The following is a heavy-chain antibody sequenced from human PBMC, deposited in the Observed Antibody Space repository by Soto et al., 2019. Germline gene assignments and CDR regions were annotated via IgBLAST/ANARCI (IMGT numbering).Heavy chain of an antibody. D-gene: IGHD3-22*01. V-gene: IGHV4-30-4*01. CDR2: IYYSGST. CDR1: GASFSSGDYY. J-gene: IGHJ4*02. Sequence: SETLSLTCTVSGASFSSGDYYWNWIRQPPGKGLEWIGYIYYSGSTYYNPSLKSRVTISVDTSKNQFSLKLSSVTAADTAVYYCARGSSGYWVVADYWGQGTLVTVSS. CDR3: ARGSSGYWVVADY.